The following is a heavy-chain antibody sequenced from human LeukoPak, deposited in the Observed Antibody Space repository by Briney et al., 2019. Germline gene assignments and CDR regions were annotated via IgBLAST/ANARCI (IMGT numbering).Heavy chain of an antibody. CDR1: GFTFSSYA. Sequence: QPGGSLRLSCAASGFTFSSYAMHWVRQAPGKGLEWVAVISYDGSNKYYADSVKGRFTISRDNSKNTLYLQMNSLRAEDTAVYYCAKVVGATGYYYGMDVWGQGTTVTVSS. CDR3: AKVVGATGYYYGMDV. D-gene: IGHD1-26*01. CDR2: ISYDGSNK. V-gene: IGHV3-30*04. J-gene: IGHJ6*02.